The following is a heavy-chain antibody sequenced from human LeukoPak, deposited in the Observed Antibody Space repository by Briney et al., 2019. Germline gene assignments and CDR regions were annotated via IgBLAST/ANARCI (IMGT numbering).Heavy chain of an antibody. D-gene: IGHD2-15*01. V-gene: IGHV4-4*07. J-gene: IGHJ6*03. CDR1: GDSISSYY. CDR3: ARDLPPYCSGGSCYSGAYYYYMDV. Sequence: SEALSLTCTVSGDSISSYYWSWIPQPAGKGLEWIGRIYSSGRTNYNPSLKSRVTISVDKSKNQFSLKLSSVTAADTAVYYCARDLPPYCSGGSCYSGAYYYYMDVWGKGTTVTVSS. CDR2: IYSSGRT.